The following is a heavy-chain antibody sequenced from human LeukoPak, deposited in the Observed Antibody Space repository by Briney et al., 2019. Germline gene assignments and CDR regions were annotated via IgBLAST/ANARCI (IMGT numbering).Heavy chain of an antibody. D-gene: IGHD5-18*01. J-gene: IGHJ4*02. CDR3: ARGGDVDTAMDY. V-gene: IGHV4-30-2*01. CDR2: VYRSGTT. Sequence: WIGSVYRSGTTYNTPSLKSRVTISVDRSKNQFSLKLSSVTAADTAVYYCARGGDVDTAMDYWGQGTLVTVSS.